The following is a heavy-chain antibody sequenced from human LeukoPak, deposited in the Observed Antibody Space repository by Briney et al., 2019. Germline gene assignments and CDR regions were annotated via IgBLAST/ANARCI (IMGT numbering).Heavy chain of an antibody. Sequence: PGGSLRLSCAASGFTFSSYEMNWVRQAPGKGLEWVSYISSSGSTIYYADSVKGRFTISRDNAKNSLYLQMNSLRAEGTAVYYCARVGLGASLDAFDIWGQGTMVTVSS. CDR1: GFTFSSYE. D-gene: IGHD3-10*01. V-gene: IGHV3-48*03. CDR2: ISSSGSTI. J-gene: IGHJ3*02. CDR3: ARVGLGASLDAFDI.